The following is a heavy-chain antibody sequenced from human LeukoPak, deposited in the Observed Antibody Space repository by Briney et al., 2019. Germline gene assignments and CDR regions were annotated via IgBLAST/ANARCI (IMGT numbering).Heavy chain of an antibody. Sequence: PGRSLRLSCAASGFTFDDYAMHWVRQAPGKGLEWVSGISWNSGSIGYADSVKGRFTISRDNAKNSLYLQMNSLRAEDMALYYCAKDTGRAEDAFDIWGQGTMVTVSS. V-gene: IGHV3-9*03. D-gene: IGHD3-10*01. CDR3: AKDTGRAEDAFDI. J-gene: IGHJ3*02. CDR2: ISWNSGSI. CDR1: GFTFDDYA.